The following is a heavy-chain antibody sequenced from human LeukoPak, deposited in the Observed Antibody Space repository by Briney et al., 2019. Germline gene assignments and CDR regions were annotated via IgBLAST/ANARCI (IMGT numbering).Heavy chain of an antibody. CDR2: IIPILNIT. CDR1: GGTFSSYG. CDR3: ARDRSTYLRSLYHLHSPN. J-gene: IGHJ4*02. D-gene: IGHD2-2*02. V-gene: IGHV1-69*04. Sequence: ASVKVSCKASGGTFSSYGITWVRQAPGQGLEWMGRIIPILNITHYAQKFQGRVTITADKSTITAYMELSSLTSEDVAMYYCARDRSTYLRSLYHLHSPNWGQGTLVNVSS.